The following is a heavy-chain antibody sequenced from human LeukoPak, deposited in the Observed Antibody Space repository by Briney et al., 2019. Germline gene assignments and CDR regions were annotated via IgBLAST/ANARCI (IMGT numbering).Heavy chain of an antibody. CDR1: GFTVSSNY. CDR3: AKGSEYYDFWSGYYPRDEYFQH. V-gene: IGHV3-53*01. Sequence: PGGSLRLSCAASGFTVSSNYMSWVRQAPGKGLEWVSVIYSGGSTYYADSVKGRFTISRDNSKNTLYLQMNSLRAEDTAVYYCAKGSEYYDFWSGYYPRDEYFQHWGQGTLVTVSS. D-gene: IGHD3-3*01. J-gene: IGHJ1*01. CDR2: IYSGGST.